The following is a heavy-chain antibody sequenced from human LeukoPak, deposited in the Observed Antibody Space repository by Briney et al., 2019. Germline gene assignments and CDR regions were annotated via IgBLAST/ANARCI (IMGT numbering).Heavy chain of an antibody. J-gene: IGHJ4*02. CDR1: GFPFSSHG. D-gene: IGHD2-2*01. CDR3: AHGAMYQLDY. Sequence: GGSLRLSCAASGFPFSSHGMSWDRQAPGKVLEWVSGIIGGGGSTYYADSVKGRFTISGDNSRNTLFLQMSSLRAEDTAVYYCAHGAMYQLDYWGQGTLVTVSS. CDR2: IIGGGGST. V-gene: IGHV3-23*01.